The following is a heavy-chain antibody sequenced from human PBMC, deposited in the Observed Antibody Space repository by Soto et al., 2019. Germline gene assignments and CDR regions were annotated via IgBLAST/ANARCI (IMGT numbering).Heavy chain of an antibody. Sequence: EVQLVESGGGLVKSGGSLRLSCAASGFSFSNAWMNWVRKAPGKGLEWVGRIKRKIDGEKTDDAAPVKGRFTISRDDSKNTLSLQMNSLKADDTAVYYCTTGSVEGVWGQGTTVTVSS. CDR2: IKRKIDGEKT. CDR3: TTGSVEGV. J-gene: IGHJ6*02. V-gene: IGHV3-15*07. CDR1: GFSFSNAW.